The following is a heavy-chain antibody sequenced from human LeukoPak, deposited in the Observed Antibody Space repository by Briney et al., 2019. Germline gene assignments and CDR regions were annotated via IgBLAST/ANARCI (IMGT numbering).Heavy chain of an antibody. CDR1: GYTFSSYA. D-gene: IGHD3-10*01. CDR3: ARDRGIGLCGSGSYMGYYFDY. V-gene: IGHV3-30-3*01. J-gene: IGHJ4*02. Sequence: PGRSLRLSCAASGYTFSSYAMHWVRQAPGKGLEWVAVISYDGSNKYYADSVKGRFTISRDNSKNTLYLQMNSLRAEDTAVYYCARDRGIGLCGSGSYMGYYFDYWGQGTLVTVSS. CDR2: ISYDGSNK.